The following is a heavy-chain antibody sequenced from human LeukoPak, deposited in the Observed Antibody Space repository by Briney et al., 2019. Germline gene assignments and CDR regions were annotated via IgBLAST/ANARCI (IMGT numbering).Heavy chain of an antibody. J-gene: IGHJ5*02. CDR1: GGSISSTSYY. CDR2: VYYSGST. CDR3: ATLTTPGWFNP. Sequence: SETLSLTCTVSGGSISSTSYYWGWIRQPPGKGLEWIGNVYYSGSTYYNPSLKSRVTISVDTSKNQFSLKLSSVTAADTAVYYCATLTTPGWFNPWGQGTLVTVSS. V-gene: IGHV4-39*07. D-gene: IGHD1-1*01.